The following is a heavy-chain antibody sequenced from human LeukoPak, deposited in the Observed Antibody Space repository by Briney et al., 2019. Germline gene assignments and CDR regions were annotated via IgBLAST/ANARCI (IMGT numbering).Heavy chain of an antibody. CDR2: ISWNSGSI. CDR1: GFTFDDYA. CDR3: ATTRDAQSWSFVFDY. D-gene: IGHD3-3*01. Sequence: PGRSLRLSCAASGFTFDDYAMHWVRQAPGKGLEWVSGISWNSGSIGYADSVKGRFTISRDNAKNSLYLQMNSLRAEDTALYYCATTRDAQSWSFVFDYWGQGTLVTVSS. V-gene: IGHV3-9*01. J-gene: IGHJ4*02.